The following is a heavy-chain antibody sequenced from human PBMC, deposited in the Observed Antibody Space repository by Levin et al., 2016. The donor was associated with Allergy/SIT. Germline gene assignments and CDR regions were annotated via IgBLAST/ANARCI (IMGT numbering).Heavy chain of an antibody. Sequence: SETLSLTCAVYGGSFGGYYWSWIRQPPGEGLQWIGEIDHSGSTTDYNPSLESRVTISLDTSNNHLSLKLRFVTTADTAVYYCARGGSSWNYQYAMDVWGQGTTVTVS. D-gene: IGHD2-15*01. CDR1: GGSFGGYY. CDR2: IDHSGSTT. V-gene: IGHV4-34*01. CDR3: ARGGSSWNYQYAMDV. J-gene: IGHJ6*02.